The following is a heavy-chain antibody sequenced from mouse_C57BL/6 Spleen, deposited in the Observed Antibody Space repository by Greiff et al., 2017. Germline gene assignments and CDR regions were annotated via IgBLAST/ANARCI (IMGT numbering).Heavy chain of an antibody. V-gene: IGHV1-64*01. D-gene: IGHD2-4*01. Sequence: VQLQQPGAELVKPGASVKLSCKASGYTFTSYWMHWVKQRPGQGLEWIGMIHPNSGSTNYNEKFKSKATLTVDKSSSTAYMQLSSLTSEDSAVYYCARSHDYLYAMDYWGQGTSVTVSS. CDR1: GYTFTSYW. J-gene: IGHJ4*01. CDR3: ARSHDYLYAMDY. CDR2: IHPNSGST.